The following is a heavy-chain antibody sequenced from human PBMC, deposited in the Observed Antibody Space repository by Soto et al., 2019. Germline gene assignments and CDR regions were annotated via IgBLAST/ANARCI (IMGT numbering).Heavy chain of an antibody. J-gene: IGHJ6*02. CDR2: IIPIFGTA. D-gene: IGHD2-2*02. CDR1: GGTFSSYA. Sequence: SLKVSCKASGGTFSSYAISWVRQAPGQGLEWMGGIIPIFGTANYAQKFQGRVTITADESTSTAYMELSSLRSEDTAVYYCARDGKNGTCVFLPAAIDYDAMAGRGQRNTVTVCS. CDR3: ARDGKNGTCVFLPAAIDYDAMAG. V-gene: IGHV1-69*13.